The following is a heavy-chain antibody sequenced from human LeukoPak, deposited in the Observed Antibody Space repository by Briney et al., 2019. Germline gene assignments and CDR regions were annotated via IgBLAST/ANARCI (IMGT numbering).Heavy chain of an antibody. CDR2: ISTYSGNS. V-gene: IGHV1-18*01. D-gene: IGHD6-6*01. Sequence: ASVTVSCKASGYTFTIYSINWVRQAAGQGLEWMGWISTYSGNSNYAQKLQGRVTMTTDTSTSTAYMELRSLRSDDTAMYYCAKDRWRDGSSSFDNWGQGTLVTVSS. CDR3: AKDRWRDGSSSFDN. CDR1: GYTFTIYS. J-gene: IGHJ4*02.